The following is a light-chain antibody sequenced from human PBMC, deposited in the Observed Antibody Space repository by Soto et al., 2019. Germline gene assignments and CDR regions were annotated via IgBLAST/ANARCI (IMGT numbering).Light chain of an antibody. CDR3: ASWDDSLNGVV. Sequence: QSVLTQPPSASGTPGQRVTISCSGSHSNIGTKAVKWFQQVPGAAPKSLIYKTDQRPSGVPDRFSGSKSGTSASLAISGLQPEDEADNYCASWDDSLNGVVFGGGTKLTVL. CDR2: KTD. J-gene: IGLJ3*02. V-gene: IGLV1-44*01. CDR1: HSNIGTKA.